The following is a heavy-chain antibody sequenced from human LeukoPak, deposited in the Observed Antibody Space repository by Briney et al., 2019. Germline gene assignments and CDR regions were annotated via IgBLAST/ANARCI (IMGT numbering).Heavy chain of an antibody. D-gene: IGHD6-19*01. CDR3: ASANTWAVSATCHY. CDR2: IGGSGGST. V-gene: IGHV3-23*01. J-gene: IGHJ4*02. Sequence: GGSLRLSCAASGFTFSSYAMSWVRQAPGKGLEWVSSIGGSGGSTYYAGSVEGRFAISRDNSKNTLFLEMHSLRAEDTAVYYCASANTWAVSATCHYWGQGTLVTVSS. CDR1: GFTFSSYA.